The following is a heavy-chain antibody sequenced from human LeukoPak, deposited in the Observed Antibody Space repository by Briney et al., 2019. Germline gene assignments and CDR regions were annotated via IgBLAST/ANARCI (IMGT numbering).Heavy chain of an antibody. CDR1: GYKFTNYW. CDR2: VYPGDSDA. CDR3: PRQLYYDRSRFFEGAY. V-gene: IGHV5-51*01. J-gene: IGHJ4*02. Sequence: GESLKISCKGSGYKFTNYWIGWVRQMPGKGLGWMGSVYPGDSDARYSPAFQGQVTVSADRSLSPAHLQWSHLKASATPMHYCPRQLYYDRSRFFEGAYWGQGSLVTVSS. D-gene: IGHD3-22*01.